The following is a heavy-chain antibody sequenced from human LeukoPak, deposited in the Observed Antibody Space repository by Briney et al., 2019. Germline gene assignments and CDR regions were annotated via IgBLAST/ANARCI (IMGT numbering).Heavy chain of an antibody. CDR2: ISGSGGST. Sequence: GGSLRLSCAASGFTFSSYAMSWVRQAPGKGLEWVSAISGSGGSTYYADSVKGRFTISRDNSKNTLYLQMNSLRAEDTAVYYCARDLAGTVTSTFDYWGQGTLVTVSS. D-gene: IGHD4-11*01. J-gene: IGHJ4*02. CDR1: GFTFSSYA. V-gene: IGHV3-23*01. CDR3: ARDLAGTVTSTFDY.